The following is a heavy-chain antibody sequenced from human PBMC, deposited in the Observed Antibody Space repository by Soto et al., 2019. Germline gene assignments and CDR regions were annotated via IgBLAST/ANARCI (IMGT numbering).Heavy chain of an antibody. D-gene: IGHD1-26*01. J-gene: IGHJ4*02. CDR3: ARSVGAALSDY. V-gene: IGHV1-3*01. Sequence: QVQLVQSGAEVKKPGASVKVSCKASGYTCTSYAMNCVRQAPGQRLEWMGWINAGNGNTKYSQKFQGRVTITRDTSASTAYMELSSLRSEDTAVYYCARSVGAALSDYWGQGTLVTVSS. CDR1: GYTCTSYA. CDR2: INAGNGNT.